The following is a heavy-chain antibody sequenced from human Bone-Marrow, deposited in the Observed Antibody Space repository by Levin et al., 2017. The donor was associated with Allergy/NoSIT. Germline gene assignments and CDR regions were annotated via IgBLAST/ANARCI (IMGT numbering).Heavy chain of an antibody. CDR2: IGGSGVDS. CDR3: AKDPMWDRYNFDMDV. D-gene: IGHD1-26*01. CDR1: GFTFNKYG. V-gene: IGHV3-23*01. J-gene: IGHJ6*02. Sequence: SCTASGFTFNKYGLTWVRQAPGKGLEWVASIGGSGVDSNYADSVRGRFTITRDMNMIFLQMNSLRVGDTAIYYCAKDPMWDRYNFDMDVWGQGTSVIVSS.